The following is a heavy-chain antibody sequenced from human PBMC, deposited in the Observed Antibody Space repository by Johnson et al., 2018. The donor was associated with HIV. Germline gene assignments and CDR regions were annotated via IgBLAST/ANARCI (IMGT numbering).Heavy chain of an antibody. CDR3: ARDWGGYCSGGSGYGDALDI. CDR1: GFTFSNAW. Sequence: VQLVESGGGLVQPGGSLRLSCAASGFTFSNAWMSWVRQAPGKGLEWVGRIKSKTDGGTTDYAAPVKGRFTISRDNAKNSLYLQMNSLRAEDTAVYYCARDWGGYCSGGSGYGDALDIWGQGTRVTVSS. CDR2: IKSKTDGGTT. V-gene: IGHV3-15*01. D-gene: IGHD2-15*01. J-gene: IGHJ3*02.